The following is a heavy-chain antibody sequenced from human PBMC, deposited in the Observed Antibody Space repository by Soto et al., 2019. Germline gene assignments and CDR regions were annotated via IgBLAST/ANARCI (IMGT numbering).Heavy chain of an antibody. D-gene: IGHD5-18*01. Sequence: SETLSLTCTVSGGSISSGGYYWSWIRQHPGKGLEWIGYIYYSGSTYYNPSLKSRVTISVDTSKNQFSLKLSSVTAADTAVYYCARAVDTAMVKGYYFDYWGQGTLVTVSP. V-gene: IGHV4-31*03. CDR2: IYYSGST. CDR3: ARAVDTAMVKGYYFDY. J-gene: IGHJ4*02. CDR1: GGSISSGGYY.